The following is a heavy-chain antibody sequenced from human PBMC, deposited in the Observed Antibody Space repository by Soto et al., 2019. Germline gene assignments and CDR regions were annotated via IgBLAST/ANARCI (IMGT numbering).Heavy chain of an antibody. D-gene: IGHD3-10*01. CDR3: AKGDYYGSGSYHNYNWFDP. V-gene: IGHV3-30*18. Sequence: GGSLRLSCAASGFTFSSYGMHWVRQAPGKGLEWVAVISYDGSNKYYADSVKGRFTISRDNSKNTLYLQMNSLRAEDTAVYYCAKGDYYGSGSYHNYNWFDPWGQGTLVTVSS. CDR2: ISYDGSNK. J-gene: IGHJ5*02. CDR1: GFTFSSYG.